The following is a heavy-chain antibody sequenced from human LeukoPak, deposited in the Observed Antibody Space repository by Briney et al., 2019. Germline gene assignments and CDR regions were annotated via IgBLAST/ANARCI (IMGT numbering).Heavy chain of an antibody. CDR3: ARGYSTSWTYYFDY. Sequence: VKPSETLSLPCTVSDGAITGYYWDWIRQPPGKGLDWIGHLHYGGSTNYNPSLKSRVTISVDTSKNHFSLKLSSVTAADTAVYYCARGYSTSWTYYFDYWGQGALVSVSS. V-gene: IGHV4-59*01. CDR1: DGAITGYY. J-gene: IGHJ4*02. D-gene: IGHD6-13*01. CDR2: LHYGGST.